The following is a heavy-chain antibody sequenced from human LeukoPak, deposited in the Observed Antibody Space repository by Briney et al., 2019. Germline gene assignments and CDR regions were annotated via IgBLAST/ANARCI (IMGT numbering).Heavy chain of an antibody. CDR2: INWNSGII. CDR3: ARSAAAGRIVATFGY. J-gene: IGHJ4*02. Sequence: GGSLRLSCAASGFSFGDYAMHWVREAPGKGLGWVSSINWNSGIIDYADSVKGRFTISRDNSKNTLYLQMNSLRTEDTAVYYCARSAAAGRIVATFGYWGQGTLVIVSS. V-gene: IGHV3-9*01. D-gene: IGHD5-12*01. CDR1: GFSFGDYA.